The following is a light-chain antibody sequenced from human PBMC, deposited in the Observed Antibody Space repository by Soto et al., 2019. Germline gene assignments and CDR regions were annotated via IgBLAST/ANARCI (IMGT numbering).Light chain of an antibody. J-gene: IGLJ2*01. V-gene: IGLV2-23*02. Sequence: QSVLTQPASVSGSPGQSITVSCTGTSTDVGTYNLVSWYQQHPGKAPKLIIYEVIKRPSGVSNRFSGSKSGNTASLTISGLQDEDEADYYCCSYAGSRTFIFGGGTKLTVL. CDR3: CSYAGSRTFI. CDR2: EVI. CDR1: STDVGTYNL.